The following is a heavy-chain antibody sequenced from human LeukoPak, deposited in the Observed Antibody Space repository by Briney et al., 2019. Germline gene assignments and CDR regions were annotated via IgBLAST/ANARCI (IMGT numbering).Heavy chain of an antibody. D-gene: IGHD5-18*01. V-gene: IGHV3-74*01. Sequence: PGGSLRLSCAASGFTFSNYWMHWVRQAPGKGLVWVSRINTDGSRITYADSVKGRFTISRDNAKNSLYLQMNSLRAEDTAVYYCAREVGYGEAFDIWGQGTMVTVSS. CDR3: AREVGYGEAFDI. CDR1: GFTFSNYW. CDR2: INTDGSRI. J-gene: IGHJ3*02.